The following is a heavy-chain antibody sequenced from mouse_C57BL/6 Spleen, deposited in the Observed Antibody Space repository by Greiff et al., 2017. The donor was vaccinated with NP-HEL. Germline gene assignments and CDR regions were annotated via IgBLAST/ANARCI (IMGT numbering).Heavy chain of an antibody. CDR3: ARRPGTEAMDY. CDR1: GYTFTDYY. CDR2: INPYNGGT. Sequence: EVQLVESGPVLVKPGASVKMSCKASGYTFTDYYMNWVKQSHGKSLEWIGVINPYNGGTSYNQKFKGKATLTVDKSSSTAYMELNSLTSEDSAVYYCARRPGTEAMDYWGQGTSVTVSS. D-gene: IGHD3-3*01. J-gene: IGHJ4*01. V-gene: IGHV1-19*01.